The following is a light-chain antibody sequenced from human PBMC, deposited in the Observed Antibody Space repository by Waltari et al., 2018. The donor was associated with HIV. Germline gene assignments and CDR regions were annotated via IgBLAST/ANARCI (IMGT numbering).Light chain of an antibody. Sequence: SSELTQDPAVSVALGQTVSITCQGDSLRTFYAGGYQQKPGQAPVLVIYGKNNRPSGMPDRFSGSSSGNTASLTITGAQAEDEADYYCNSRDNSANVVFGGGTKLTVL. V-gene: IGLV3-19*01. CDR3: NSRDNSANVV. J-gene: IGLJ2*01. CDR2: GKN. CDR1: SLRTFY.